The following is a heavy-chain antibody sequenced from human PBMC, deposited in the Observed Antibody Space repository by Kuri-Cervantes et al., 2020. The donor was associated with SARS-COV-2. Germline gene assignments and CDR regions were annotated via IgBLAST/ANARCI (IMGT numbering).Heavy chain of an antibody. Sequence: GSLRLSCAVSGYSISSGYYWGWIRQPPGKGLEWIGNIYHSGSTYYNPSLKSRVTISVDTSKNQFSLKLSSVTAADTAVYYCARALSDLSNVLLWFGEKLRFDPWGQGTLVTVSS. CDR3: ARALSDLSNVLLWFGEKLRFDP. CDR1: GYSISSGYY. D-gene: IGHD3-10*01. CDR2: IYHSGST. J-gene: IGHJ5*02. V-gene: IGHV4-38-2*01.